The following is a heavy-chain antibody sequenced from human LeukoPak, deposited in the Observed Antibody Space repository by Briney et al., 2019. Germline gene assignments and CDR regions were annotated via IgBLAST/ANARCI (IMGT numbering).Heavy chain of an antibody. J-gene: IGHJ6*03. D-gene: IGHD3-3*01. CDR3: ARAGDYDFWSGYYPGRDYMDV. CDR1: GGSISSYY. Sequence: SETLSLTCTVSGGSISSYYWSWIRQPPGKGLEWTGYIYYSGSTNYNPSLKSRVTISVDTSKNQFSLKLSSVTAADTAVYYCARAGDYDFWSGYYPGRDYMDVWGKGTTVTVSS. V-gene: IGHV4-59*01. CDR2: IYYSGST.